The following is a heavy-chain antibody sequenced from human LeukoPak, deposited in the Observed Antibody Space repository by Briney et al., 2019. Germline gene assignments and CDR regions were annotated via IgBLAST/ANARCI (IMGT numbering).Heavy chain of an antibody. J-gene: IGHJ4*02. CDR2: ISGSGGST. Sequence: PGGSLRLSCAASGFTFSSYVMSWVRQAPGKGLEWVSAISGSGGSTYYADSVKGRFTISRDNSKNTLYLQMNSLRAEDTSVYYCAKDRRVFQAVRAGEFDYWGQGTLVTVSS. D-gene: IGHD3-10*01. V-gene: IGHV3-23*01. CDR3: AKDRRVFQAVRAGEFDY. CDR1: GFTFSSYV.